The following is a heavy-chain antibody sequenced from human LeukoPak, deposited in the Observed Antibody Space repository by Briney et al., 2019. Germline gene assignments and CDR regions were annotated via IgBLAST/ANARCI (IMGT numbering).Heavy chain of an antibody. CDR3: ARDLEGWFGESSDAFDI. V-gene: IGHV1-46*01. Sequence: ASVKVSCKASGYTFTSYAMHWVRQAPGQGLEWMGIINPSGGSTSYAQKFQGRVTMTRDTSTSTVYMELSSLRSEDTAVYYCARDLEGWFGESSDAFDIWGQGTMVTVSS. J-gene: IGHJ3*02. CDR1: GYTFTSYA. D-gene: IGHD3-10*01. CDR2: INPSGGST.